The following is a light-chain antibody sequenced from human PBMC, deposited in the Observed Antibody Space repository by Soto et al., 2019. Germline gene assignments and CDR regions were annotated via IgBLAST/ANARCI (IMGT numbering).Light chain of an antibody. CDR1: QSVSSN. CDR3: QQYSNWPSWT. Sequence: EILMTQSPATLSVSPGERATVSCRASQSVSSNLAWYQQKPGQAPRLLIYGASTSATGIPARFSGSGSGTEFTLTISSLQSEDFAVYYCQQYSNWPSWTFGQGTKVDIK. J-gene: IGKJ1*01. V-gene: IGKV3-15*01. CDR2: GAS.